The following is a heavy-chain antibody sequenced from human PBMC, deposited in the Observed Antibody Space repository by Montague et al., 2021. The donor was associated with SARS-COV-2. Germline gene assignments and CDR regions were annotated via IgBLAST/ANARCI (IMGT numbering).Heavy chain of an antibody. D-gene: IGHD2-2*01. Sequence: SETLSLTCTVSGGSFSSYYWTWIRQPPGKGLESIGYIYHNGSTKYNPSLKSRVTISIDTSKNQFSLKLTSVTAADTAMYYCAKVREVVRAARTLVAFDLWGRGTTVTVSS. V-gene: IGHV4-59*12. CDR2: IYHNGST. CDR3: AKVREVVRAARTLVAFDL. J-gene: IGHJ3*01. CDR1: GGSFSSYY.